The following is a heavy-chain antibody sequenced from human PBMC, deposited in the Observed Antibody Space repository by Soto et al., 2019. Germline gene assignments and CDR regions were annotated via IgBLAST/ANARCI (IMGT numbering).Heavy chain of an antibody. D-gene: IGHD1-26*01. CDR1: VFPFGANA. V-gene: IGHV3-23*01. J-gene: IGHJ4*02. Sequence: EVQVLESGGGLVQPGGSLRLSCVVSVFPFGANAMSWVRQAPGKGLEWVSGLSNTGRRTSYADSVNGRFNISRDNSENTVYLQMNSLRVEDTAVYYCAAEMGATQGPFDNWCQGTLVTVSS. CDR2: LSNTGRRT. CDR3: AAEMGATQGPFDN.